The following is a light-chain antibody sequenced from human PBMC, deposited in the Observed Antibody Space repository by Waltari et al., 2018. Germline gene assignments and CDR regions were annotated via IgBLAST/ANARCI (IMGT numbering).Light chain of an antibody. V-gene: IGLV1-47*02. J-gene: IGLJ1*01. Sequence: QSVLTQPPSASGTPGQRVTISCSGSSSNIGGNYVYWYQQLPGTAPKVLIYANNQRPSGVPDRFSGSKSGTSGSLAISGLRSEDEADYYCAAWDDSLSAHVFGTGTKVTVL. CDR1: SSNIGGNY. CDR2: ANN. CDR3: AAWDDSLSAHV.